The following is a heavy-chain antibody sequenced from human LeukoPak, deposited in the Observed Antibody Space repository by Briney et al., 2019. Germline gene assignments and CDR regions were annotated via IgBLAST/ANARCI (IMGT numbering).Heavy chain of an antibody. V-gene: IGHV3-66*01. J-gene: IGHJ4*02. CDR1: GFTVSSNY. CDR3: AKSLVGYCSSTSCPADY. D-gene: IGHD2-2*01. CDR2: IYSCGST. Sequence: GGSLRLSCAASGFTVSSNYMSWVRQAPGKGLEWVSVIYSCGSTYYADSVKGRFTISRDNSKNTLYLQINSLRAEDTAVYYCAKSLVGYCSSTSCPADYWGQGTLVTVSS.